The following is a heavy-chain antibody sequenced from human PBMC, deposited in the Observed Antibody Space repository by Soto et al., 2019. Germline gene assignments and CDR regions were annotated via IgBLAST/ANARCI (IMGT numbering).Heavy chain of an antibody. CDR3: ARFRRRGYSYDLDY. Sequence: SGPALFNPTQTLTLTCTFSGFSLSTSGMCVSCIRQPPGKALEWLALIDWDDDKYYSTSLKTRLTISKDTSKNQVVLTMTNMHPVDTATYCCARFRRRGYSYDLDYWGQGTLVTVS. D-gene: IGHD5-18*01. J-gene: IGHJ4*02. CDR2: IDWDDDK. CDR1: GFSLSTSGMC. V-gene: IGHV2-70*01.